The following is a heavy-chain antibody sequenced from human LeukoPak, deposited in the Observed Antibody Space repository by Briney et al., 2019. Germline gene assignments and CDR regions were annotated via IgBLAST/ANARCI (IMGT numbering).Heavy chain of an antibody. CDR2: IIPILGIA. D-gene: IGHD5-18*01. CDR1: GGTFSSYT. CDR3: ARVYGYSYGHNWSDP. J-gene: IGHJ5*02. V-gene: IGHV1-69*02. Sequence: EASVKVTCKASGGTFSSYTISWVRQAPGQGLEWMGRIIPILGIANYAQKFQGRVTITADKSTSTAYMELSSLRSEDTAVYYCARVYGYSYGHNWSDPWGQGTLVTVSS.